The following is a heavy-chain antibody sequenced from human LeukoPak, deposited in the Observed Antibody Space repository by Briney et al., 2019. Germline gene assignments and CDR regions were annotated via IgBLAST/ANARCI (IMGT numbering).Heavy chain of an antibody. V-gene: IGHV3-30-3*01. J-gene: IGHJ3*02. CDR2: ISYDGSNK. Sequence: GGSLRLSCAASGFTFGSYAMHWVRQAPGKGLEWVAVISYDGSNKYYADSVKGRFTISRDNSKNTLYLQMNSLRAEDTAVYYCARVRPPGAFDIWGQGTMVTVSS. CDR3: ARVRPPGAFDI. CDR1: GFTFGSYA.